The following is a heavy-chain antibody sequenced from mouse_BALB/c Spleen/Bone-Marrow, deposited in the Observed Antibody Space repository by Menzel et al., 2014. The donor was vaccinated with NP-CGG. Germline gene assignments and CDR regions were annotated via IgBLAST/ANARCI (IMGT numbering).Heavy chain of an antibody. V-gene: IGHV14-3*02. CDR3: ARWEYYAMDY. D-gene: IGHD4-1*01. CDR2: IDPANGNT. Sequence: EVKLMESGAELVKPGASIKLSCTASGFNIKDTYMHWVKQRPVQGLEWIGRIDPANGNTKYDPKFQGKATITADTSSNTAYLQLSSLTSEDTAVYYGARWEYYAMDYWGQGTSVTVSS. J-gene: IGHJ4*01. CDR1: GFNIKDTY.